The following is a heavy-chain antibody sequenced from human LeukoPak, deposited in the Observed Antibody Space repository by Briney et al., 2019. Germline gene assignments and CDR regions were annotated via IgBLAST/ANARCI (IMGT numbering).Heavy chain of an antibody. CDR2: IYPGDSDT. CDR3: ARDYGDYAPRMKAYAFDI. Sequence: PGESLKISCKGSGYSFTSYWIGWVRQMPGKGLEWMGIIYPGDSDTRYSPSFQGQVTISADKSISTAYLQWSSLKASDTAMYYCARDYGDYAPRMKAYAFDIWGQGTMVTVSS. V-gene: IGHV5-51*01. CDR1: GYSFTSYW. D-gene: IGHD4-17*01. J-gene: IGHJ3*02.